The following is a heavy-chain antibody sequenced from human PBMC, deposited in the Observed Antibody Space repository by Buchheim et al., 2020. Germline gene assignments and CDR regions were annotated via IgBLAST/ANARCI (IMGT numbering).Heavy chain of an antibody. CDR2: ISSSRSYI. CDR3: ARMGWQQLVYFDY. V-gene: IGHV3-21*01. J-gene: IGHJ4*02. D-gene: IGHD6-13*01. CDR1: GFTFSSYS. Sequence: EVQLVESGGGLVKPGGSLRLSCAASGFTFSSYSMNWVRQAPGKGLEWVSSISSSRSYIYYADSVKGRFTISRDNAKNSLYLPMNSLRAEDTAVYYCARMGWQQLVYFDYWGQGTL.